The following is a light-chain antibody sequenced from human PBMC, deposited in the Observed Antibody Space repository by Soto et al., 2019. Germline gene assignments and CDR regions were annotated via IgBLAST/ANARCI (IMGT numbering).Light chain of an antibody. CDR1: SSDIGAYNY. Sequence: QSVLTQPASVSGSPGQSITISCTGTSSDIGAYNYVSWYQQHPGKAPKLMIYDVSNRPSGFSNRFSGSKSGNTASLTISGLQAEDEADYYCSSYTSSATYVFGTGTKLTVL. CDR2: DVS. V-gene: IGLV2-14*01. CDR3: SSYTSSATYV. J-gene: IGLJ1*01.